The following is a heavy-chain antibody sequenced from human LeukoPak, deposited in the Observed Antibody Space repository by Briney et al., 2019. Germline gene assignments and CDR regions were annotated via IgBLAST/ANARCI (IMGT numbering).Heavy chain of an antibody. CDR3: ARVEGYYGSGSYYDY. CDR2: INWNGGST. V-gene: IGHV3-20*04. D-gene: IGHD3-10*01. CDR1: GFTFDDYG. Sequence: GGSLRLSCAASGFTFDDYGMSWVRQAPGKGLEWVSGINWNGGSTGYADSVKGRFTISRDNAKNSLYLQMNSLRAEDTALYYCARVEGYYGSGSYYDYWGQGTLVTVSS. J-gene: IGHJ4*02.